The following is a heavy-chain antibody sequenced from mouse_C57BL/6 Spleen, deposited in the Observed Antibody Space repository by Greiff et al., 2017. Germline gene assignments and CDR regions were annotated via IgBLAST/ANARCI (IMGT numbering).Heavy chain of an antibody. CDR1: GYAFSSSW. Sequence: VQLQQSGPELVKPGASVKISCKASGYAFSSSWMNWVKQRPGKGLEWIGRIYPGDGDTNYNGKFKGKATMTADKSSSTAYMQLSSLTSEDSAVYFCARGPYGNYGFAYWGQGTLVTVSA. V-gene: IGHV1-82*01. CDR3: ARGPYGNYGFAY. D-gene: IGHD2-1*01. J-gene: IGHJ3*01. CDR2: IYPGDGDT.